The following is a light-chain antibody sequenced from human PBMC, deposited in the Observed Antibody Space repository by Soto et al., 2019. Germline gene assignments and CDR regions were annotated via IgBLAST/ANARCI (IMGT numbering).Light chain of an antibody. CDR3: QQSSAVPYT. Sequence: DVQMTQSPSSLFASIGDRVTLTCRSSRDISQYLNWYQQRPGKAPTVLIYAASVLQDGVPSRFSGAGSGTEFSLTISRLQREDSANYFCQQSSAVPYTFGRGTKL. CDR2: AAS. J-gene: IGKJ2*01. V-gene: IGKV1-39*01. CDR1: RDISQY.